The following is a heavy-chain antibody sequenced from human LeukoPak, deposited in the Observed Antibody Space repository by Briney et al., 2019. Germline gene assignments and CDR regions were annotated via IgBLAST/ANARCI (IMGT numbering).Heavy chain of an antibody. J-gene: IGHJ4*02. CDR2: ITPNTGGT. Sequence: GASVKVSCKTSGYTFTDNYIHWVRQAPGLGLEWMGWITPNTGGTNYAQKFQGRVTMTRDTSISTAYMELSRLRSDDTAVYYCARETVLITMVRGVIGYWGQGTLVTVSS. CDR3: ARETVLITMVRGVIGY. CDR1: GYTFTDNY. V-gene: IGHV1-2*02. D-gene: IGHD3-10*01.